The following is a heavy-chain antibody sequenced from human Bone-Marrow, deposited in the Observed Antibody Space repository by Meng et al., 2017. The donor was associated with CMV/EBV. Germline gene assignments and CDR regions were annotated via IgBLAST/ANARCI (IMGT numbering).Heavy chain of an antibody. Sequence: QGQLVQSGAEVKKPGASVKGSCKASGYTFTSYDINSVRQAAGQGLEWMGWMNPNSGNTDYAQKFQGRVTMTRNISKSTAYMDLSSLRSEDTAVYYCATGVADFEYWGQGTLVTVSS. CDR3: ATGVADFEY. V-gene: IGHV1-8*01. D-gene: IGHD6-19*01. J-gene: IGHJ4*02. CDR1: GYTFTSYD. CDR2: MNPNSGNT.